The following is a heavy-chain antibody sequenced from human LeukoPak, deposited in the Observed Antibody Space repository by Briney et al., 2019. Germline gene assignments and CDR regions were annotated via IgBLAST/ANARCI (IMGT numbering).Heavy chain of an antibody. CDR1: GFTFSSYS. V-gene: IGHV3-48*04. Sequence: GGSLRLSCAASGFTFSSYSMNWVRQAPGKGLEWVSYISRSSSTIYYADSVKGRFTISRDNAKNSLYLQMNSLRAEDTAVYYCARDRGRGIAAAGLFDYWGQGTLVTVSS. J-gene: IGHJ4*02. CDR2: ISRSSSTI. CDR3: ARDRGRGIAAAGLFDY. D-gene: IGHD6-13*01.